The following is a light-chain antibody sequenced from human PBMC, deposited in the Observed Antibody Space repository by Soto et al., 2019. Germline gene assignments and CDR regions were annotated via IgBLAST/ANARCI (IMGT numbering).Light chain of an antibody. CDR1: QSVSSS. Sequence: EIVLTKSPAPLSFSPGEKATLSCRASQSVSSSLAWYQQKPGQAPRLLIYDASSRATGIPARFSGSGSGTDFTLTISSLQPEDLATYYCQQSYSTPWTFGQGTKVDI. CDR2: DAS. CDR3: QQSYSTPWT. J-gene: IGKJ1*01. V-gene: IGKV3-11*01.